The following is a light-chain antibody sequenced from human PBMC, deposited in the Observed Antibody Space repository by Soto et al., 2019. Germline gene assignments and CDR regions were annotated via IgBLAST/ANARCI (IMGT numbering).Light chain of an antibody. V-gene: IGKV3D-15*01. Sequence: EIVVTLFPATLSASPGERVTLSCRASQSVSTNLAWYQQRPGEAPRLLIFDASARAVDIPGRFSGSGSGTEFTLTISSLQPEDFAVYFCHSYDKWPPGAFGQGTKVDIK. J-gene: IGKJ1*01. CDR1: QSVSTN. CDR3: HSYDKWPPGA. CDR2: DAS.